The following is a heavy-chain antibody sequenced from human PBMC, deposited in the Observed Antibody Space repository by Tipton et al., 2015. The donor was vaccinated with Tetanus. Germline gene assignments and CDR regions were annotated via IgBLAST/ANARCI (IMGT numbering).Heavy chain of an antibody. V-gene: IGHV5-51*01. CDR2: IYPGDSDT. D-gene: IGHD2-8*01. J-gene: IGHJ4*02. CDR1: GYIFNNYW. CDR3: ARAHCTDGVCNFDF. Sequence: QLVQSGGEVKKPGESLKISCKGSGYIFNNYWVGWVRQKPGKDLEWMGIIYPGDSDTRYSPSFQGRVTISVDKSINTAYLQWSSLKASDTSMFYCARAHCTDGVCNFDFWGQGALVTVAS.